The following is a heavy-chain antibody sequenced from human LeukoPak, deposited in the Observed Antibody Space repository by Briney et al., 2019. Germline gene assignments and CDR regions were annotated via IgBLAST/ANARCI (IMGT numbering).Heavy chain of an antibody. CDR1: GGTFSSYA. CDR2: IIPIFGTA. Sequence: SVKVSCKASGGTFSSYAISWVRQAPGQGLEWMGGIIPIFGTANYAQKFQGRVTITADESTSTAYMELSSLRSEDTAVYYCARLGATVVNDAFDIWGQGTMVTVSS. J-gene: IGHJ3*02. CDR3: ARLGATVVNDAFDI. D-gene: IGHD4-23*01. V-gene: IGHV1-69*13.